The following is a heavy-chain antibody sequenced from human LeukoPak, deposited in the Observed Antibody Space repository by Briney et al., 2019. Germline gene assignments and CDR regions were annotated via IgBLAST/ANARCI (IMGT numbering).Heavy chain of an antibody. CDR3: ATGHSSGWRHIDY. CDR2: INPNSGGT. D-gene: IGHD6-19*01. Sequence: ASVKVSCKASGYAFTGYYMHWVRQAPGQGLEWMGWINPNSGGTNYAQKFQGRVTMTRDTSISTAYMELSRLRSEDTAVYYCATGHSSGWRHIDYWGQGTLVTVSS. CDR1: GYAFTGYY. J-gene: IGHJ4*02. V-gene: IGHV1-2*02.